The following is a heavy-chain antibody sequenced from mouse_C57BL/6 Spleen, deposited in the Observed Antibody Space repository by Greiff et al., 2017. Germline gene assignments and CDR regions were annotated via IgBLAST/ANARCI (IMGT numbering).Heavy chain of an antibody. Sequence: VQLQQPGAALVRPLSSVTLSCPASGYTFTSSWMHWVKQRPIQGLAWIGNLDPSDSETHYNQKFKDKATMTVDKSSSTAYMQLSSLTSEDSAVYYCARNWEYYYAMDYWGQGTSVTVSS. CDR2: LDPSDSET. V-gene: IGHV1-52*01. CDR3: ARNWEYYYAMDY. D-gene: IGHD4-1*01. J-gene: IGHJ4*01. CDR1: GYTFTSSW.